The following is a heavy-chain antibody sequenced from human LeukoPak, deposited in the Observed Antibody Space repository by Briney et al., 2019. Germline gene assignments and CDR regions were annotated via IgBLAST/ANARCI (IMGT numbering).Heavy chain of an antibody. V-gene: IGHV4-59*01. CDR2: IYYSGNT. CDR1: GGSISNKY. CDR3: ARQTGSGLFILP. Sequence: NPSETLSLTCTVSGGSISNKYWSWIRQPPGKGLEWIGYIYYSGNTNYNPSLKSRVTILVDTSKNQVSLKLSSVTAADTAVYYCARQTGSGLFILPGGQGTLVTVSS. D-gene: IGHD3/OR15-3a*01. J-gene: IGHJ4*02.